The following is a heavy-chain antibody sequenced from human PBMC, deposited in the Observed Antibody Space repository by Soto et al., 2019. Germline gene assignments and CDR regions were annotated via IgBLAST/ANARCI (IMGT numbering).Heavy chain of an antibody. J-gene: IGHJ4*02. CDR1: GYTFSDYY. Sequence: QVQLVESGGDLVKPGGSLRLSCAASGYTFSDYYLSWIRQAPGKGLEWIAYIDTSSTKIYYADSVRGRFTISRDNGKNSLFLAMNNLRVEDTAVYFCASHYDLWTGYLSPVDYWGRGTLVTVSS. V-gene: IGHV3-11*01. CDR2: IDTSSTKI. D-gene: IGHD3-3*01. CDR3: ASHYDLWTGYLSPVDY.